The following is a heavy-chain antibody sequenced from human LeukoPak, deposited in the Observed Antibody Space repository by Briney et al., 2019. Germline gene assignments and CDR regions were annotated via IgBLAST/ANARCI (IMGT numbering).Heavy chain of an antibody. CDR1: GFTFSSYE. CDR2: ISSSGSTI. J-gene: IGHJ4*02. D-gene: IGHD4-17*01. Sequence: GGSLRLSCAASGFTFSSYEMNWVRQAPGKGLEWVSYISSSGSTIYYADSVKGRFTISRDNAKNSLYLQMNSLRAEDTAVYYCARDGYDYGDYGFDYWGQGTLVTVSS. CDR3: ARDGYDYGDYGFDY. V-gene: IGHV3-48*03.